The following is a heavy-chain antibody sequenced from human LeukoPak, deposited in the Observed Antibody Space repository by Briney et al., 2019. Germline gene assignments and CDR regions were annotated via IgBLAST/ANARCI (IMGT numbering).Heavy chain of an antibody. CDR1: GFSFSSCA. CDR3: ARSYSSSYRGLIPY. J-gene: IGHJ4*02. D-gene: IGHD6-6*01. Sequence: GGSLRLSCAASGFSFSSCAMHWVCQAPGKGLGWVAVISYDGSNKYYEDSVKGRFTISRDNSKNTLYLQMNSLRAEDTAVYYCARSYSSSYRGLIPYWGQGTLVTVSS. CDR2: ISYDGSNK. V-gene: IGHV3-30-3*01.